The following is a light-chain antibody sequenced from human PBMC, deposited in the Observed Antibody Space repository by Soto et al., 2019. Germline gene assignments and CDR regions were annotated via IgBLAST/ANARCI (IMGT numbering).Light chain of an antibody. CDR3: PTAGTGIQV. CDR2: LNGDGSH. Sequence: QPVLTQPPSASASPGASVKLTCTLTSGHSSYAIACHQQQPQKGTRHLMKLNGDGSHIKGDGIPDRSSGSSAGAERYPTISRLEAEDEAYYYCPTAGTGIQVFGGGTKLTVL. V-gene: IGLV4-69*01. J-gene: IGLJ3*02. CDR1: SGHSSYA.